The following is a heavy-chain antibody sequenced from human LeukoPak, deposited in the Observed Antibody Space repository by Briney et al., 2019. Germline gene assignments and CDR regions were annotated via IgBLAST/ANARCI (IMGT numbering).Heavy chain of an antibody. J-gene: IGHJ4*02. CDR2: IWYDGSNK. CDR3: AKTMGRGGATLYDFDY. V-gene: IGHV3-33*06. D-gene: IGHD1-26*01. CDR1: GFTFSSYG. Sequence: GGSLRLSCAASGFTFSSYGMHWVRQAPGKGLEWVAVIWYDGSNKYYADSVKGRFTISRDNSKNTLYLQMNSLRAEDTAVYYCAKTMGRGGATLYDFDYWRQGTLVSVSS.